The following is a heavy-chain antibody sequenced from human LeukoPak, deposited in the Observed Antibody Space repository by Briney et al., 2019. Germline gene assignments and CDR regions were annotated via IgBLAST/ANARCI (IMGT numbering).Heavy chain of an antibody. J-gene: IGHJ6*04. CDR3: AELGITMIGGV. V-gene: IGHV3-9*01. CDR1: GFTFDDYA. D-gene: IGHD3-10*02. CDR2: ISWNSFSI. Sequence: GGSLRLSCAASGFTFDDYAMHWVRQAPGKGLEWVSGISWNSFSIGYSDSVKGRFTISRDNAKNSLYLQMNSLRAEDTAVYYCAELGITMIGGVWGKGTTVTISS.